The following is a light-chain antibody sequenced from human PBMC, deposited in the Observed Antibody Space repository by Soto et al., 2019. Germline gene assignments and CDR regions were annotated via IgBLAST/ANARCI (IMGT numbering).Light chain of an antibody. CDR2: AAS. V-gene: IGKV1-17*03. J-gene: IGKJ1*01. CDR1: QGIDNY. Sequence: DIQMTQSPSAMSASVGDRVTITCRASQGIDNYLAWFQQKPGKVPQRLIYAASTLQSGVPSRFSGSGSGTEFTLTISSLQPEDFATYYCQQYNNWPWTFGQGTKVEIK. CDR3: QQYNNWPWT.